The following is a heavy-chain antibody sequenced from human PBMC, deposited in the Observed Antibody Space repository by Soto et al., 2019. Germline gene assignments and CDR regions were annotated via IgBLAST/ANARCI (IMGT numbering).Heavy chain of an antibody. CDR1: GGTFSSYA. J-gene: IGHJ6*02. CDR2: IIPIFGTA. D-gene: IGHD3-3*01. Sequence: SVKVSCKASGGTFSSYAISWVRQAPGQGLEWMGGIIPIFGTANYAQKFQGRVTITADESTSTAYMELSSLRSEDTAVYYCATYEAPHASVNYEFGMDVWGQGTTVTVSS. CDR3: ATYEAPHASVNYEFGMDV. V-gene: IGHV1-69*13.